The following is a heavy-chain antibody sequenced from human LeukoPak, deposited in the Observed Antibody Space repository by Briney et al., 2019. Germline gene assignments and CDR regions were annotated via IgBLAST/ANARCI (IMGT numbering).Heavy chain of an antibody. CDR1: GYTFTVYF. CDR3: ATDKYGGFDP. D-gene: IGHD2-8*01. Sequence: ASVKVSCKASGYTFTVYFIHWVRQAPGQGLEWMGRINPNSGATDYAQKFQGRVTMTEDTSTDTAYVELSSLRSEDTAIYYCATDKYGGFDPWGQGTLVTVSS. CDR2: INPNSGAT. V-gene: IGHV1-2*06. J-gene: IGHJ5*02.